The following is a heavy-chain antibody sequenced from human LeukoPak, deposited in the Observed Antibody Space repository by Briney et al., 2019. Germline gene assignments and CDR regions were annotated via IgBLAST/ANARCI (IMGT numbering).Heavy chain of an antibody. V-gene: IGHV4-39*01. J-gene: IGHJ6*03. Sequence: SETLSLTCTVSGGSISSSSYYWGWIRQPPGKGLEWIGSIYYSGSTYYNPSLKSRVTISVDTSKNQFSLKLSSVTAADTAVYYCARGYYYGSGSYGEDYYYYMDVWGKGTTVTVSS. CDR3: ARGYYYGSGSYGEDYYYYMDV. CDR1: GGSISSSSYY. D-gene: IGHD3-10*01. CDR2: IYYSGST.